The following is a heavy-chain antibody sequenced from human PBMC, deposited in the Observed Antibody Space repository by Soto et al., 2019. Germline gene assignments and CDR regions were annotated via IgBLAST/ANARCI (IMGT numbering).Heavy chain of an antibody. J-gene: IGHJ4*02. Sequence: QVTLKESGPVLVKPTETLTLTCSVSGFSLSNARMGVSWIRQPPGKALEWLAHIFSNDEKSYSTSLKSRLTSSRDTSKSQVVLTMTNMDPVDTATYYCARHGRGVGARPLDYWGQGTLVTVSS. CDR1: GFSLSNARMG. CDR3: ARHGRGVGARPLDY. V-gene: IGHV2-26*01. D-gene: IGHD1-26*01. CDR2: IFSNDEK.